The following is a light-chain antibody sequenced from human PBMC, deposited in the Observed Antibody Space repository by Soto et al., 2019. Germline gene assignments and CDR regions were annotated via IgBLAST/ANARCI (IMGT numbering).Light chain of an antibody. Sequence: EIVLTQSPGTLSLSPGERATLSCRASQSVSSNYLAWYQQKPGQTPRLLIYGASSRAAAIPERFSGSGSGTDFTLIINRLEPEDFAVYYCQQYGTSPLTFGGGNKVEIK. CDR3: QQYGTSPLT. CDR1: QSVSSNY. CDR2: GAS. J-gene: IGKJ4*01. V-gene: IGKV3-20*01.